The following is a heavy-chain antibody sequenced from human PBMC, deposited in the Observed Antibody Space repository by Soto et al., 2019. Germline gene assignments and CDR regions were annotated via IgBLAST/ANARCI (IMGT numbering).Heavy chain of an antibody. D-gene: IGHD2-15*01. V-gene: IGHV1-8*01. CDR1: GYSFTSYD. CDR2: MNPNSGNT. Sequence: QVQLVQSGAEVKKPGASVKVSCKASGYSFTSYDVNWVRQATGQGLEWMGWMNPNSGNTAYAQKFQGRVTMTRNTSISTAYMELSGLRSEDTAVYYCARYPFTSYCRGGGCSYDAFDIWGQGTMVTVSS. CDR3: ARYPFTSYCRGGGCSYDAFDI. J-gene: IGHJ3*02.